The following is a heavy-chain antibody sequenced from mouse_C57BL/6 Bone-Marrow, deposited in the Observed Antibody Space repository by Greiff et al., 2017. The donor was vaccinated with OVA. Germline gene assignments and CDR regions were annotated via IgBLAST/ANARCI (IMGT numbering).Heavy chain of an antibody. V-gene: IGHV1-55*01. CDR2: IYPGSGST. J-gene: IGHJ1*03. CDR3: ARCPLYYDYDYWYFDV. CDR1: GYTFTSYW. Sequence: VQLQQPGAELVKPGASVKMSCKASGYTFTSYWLTWVKQRPGQGLEWIGDIYPGSGSTNYNEKFKSKATLTVDTSSSTAYMQLSSLTSEDSAVYYCARCPLYYDYDYWYFDVWGTGTTVTVSS. D-gene: IGHD2-4*01.